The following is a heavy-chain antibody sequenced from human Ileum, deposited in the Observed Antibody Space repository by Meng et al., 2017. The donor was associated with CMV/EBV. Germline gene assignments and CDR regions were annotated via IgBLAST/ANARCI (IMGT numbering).Heavy chain of an antibody. Sequence: SETLSLTGAVYRGSFSGYYWSWIRQAPGKGLEWVGEINHSGATNYNPSLKSRVTISVNTSKNQFSLKLSSVTAADTAVYYCARAPSSGWYLSYWGQGTLVPVSS. V-gene: IGHV4-34*01. CDR2: INHSGAT. CDR1: RGSFSGYY. D-gene: IGHD6-19*01. J-gene: IGHJ4*02. CDR3: ARAPSSGWYLSY.